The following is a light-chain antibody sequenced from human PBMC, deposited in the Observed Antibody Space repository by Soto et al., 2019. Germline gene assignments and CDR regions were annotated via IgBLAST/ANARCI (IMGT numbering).Light chain of an antibody. CDR3: QQNYSTPRT. J-gene: IGKJ1*01. CDR2: AAS. V-gene: IGKV1-39*01. CDR1: QSISSY. Sequence: IQMTQSPSSLSASVGDRVTITCRASQSISSYLNWYQQKPGKAPNLLIYAASSLQGGVPSRFSGSGSGTDFTLTISSLQPEDFATYYCQQNYSTPRTFGQGTKVEIK.